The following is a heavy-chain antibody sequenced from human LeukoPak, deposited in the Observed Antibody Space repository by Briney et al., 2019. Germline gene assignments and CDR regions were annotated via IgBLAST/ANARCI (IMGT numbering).Heavy chain of an antibody. V-gene: IGHV1-18*01. CDR1: GYTFTSYG. CDR2: ISAYNGNT. J-gene: IGHJ6*03. Sequence: ASVKVSCKASGYTFTSYGISWVRQAPGQGLEWMGWISAYNGNTNYAQKLQGRVTMTTDTSTSTAYMELRSLRSDDTAVYYCARAGCSSTSCYDIWYYYYYMDVWGKGTTVTVSS. D-gene: IGHD2-2*01. CDR3: ARAGCSSTSCYDIWYYYYYMDV.